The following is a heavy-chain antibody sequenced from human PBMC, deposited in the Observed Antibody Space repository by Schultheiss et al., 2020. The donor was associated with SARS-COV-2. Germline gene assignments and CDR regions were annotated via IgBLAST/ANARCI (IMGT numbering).Heavy chain of an antibody. Sequence: GGSLRLSCAASGFTFSSYEMNWVRQAPGKGLEWVSYISSSGSTIYYADSVKGRFTISRDNAKNSLYLQMNSLGAEDTAVYYCARDGDRYCSSTSCRSGYYFYGMDVWGQGTTVTVSS. CDR2: ISSSGSTI. CDR1: GFTFSSYE. D-gene: IGHD2-2*01. V-gene: IGHV3-48*03. J-gene: IGHJ6*02. CDR3: ARDGDRYCSSTSCRSGYYFYGMDV.